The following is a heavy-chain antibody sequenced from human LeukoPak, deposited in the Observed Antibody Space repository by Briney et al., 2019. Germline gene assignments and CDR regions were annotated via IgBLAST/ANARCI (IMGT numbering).Heavy chain of an antibody. Sequence: SGGSLRLSCEASGFTFSTSWMYWVRQAPGKGLEWVSRINGDGSDPSYADFVKGRFTISRDNAKNSIYLQMNSLRVEDTAVYYCAKDIVGGGDDYWGQGTLVIVSS. CDR2: INGDGSDP. CDR1: GFTFSTSW. J-gene: IGHJ4*02. V-gene: IGHV3-74*01. CDR3: AKDIVGGGDDY. D-gene: IGHD2-21*02.